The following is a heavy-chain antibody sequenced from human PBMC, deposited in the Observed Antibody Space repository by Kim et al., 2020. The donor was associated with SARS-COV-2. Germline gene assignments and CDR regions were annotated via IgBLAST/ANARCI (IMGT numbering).Heavy chain of an antibody. V-gene: IGHV3-30*02. CDR3: AKDSGRITMIVVVITGIDY. D-gene: IGHD3-22*01. J-gene: IGHJ4*02. Sequence: GRFTISRDNSKTTLYLQMNSLRAEDTAVYCCAKDSGRITMIVVVITGIDYWGQGTLVTVSS.